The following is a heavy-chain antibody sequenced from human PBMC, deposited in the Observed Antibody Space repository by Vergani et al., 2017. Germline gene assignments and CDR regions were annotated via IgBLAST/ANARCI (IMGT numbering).Heavy chain of an antibody. D-gene: IGHD5-24*01. CDR2: IIPIFGTA. CDR3: ARDGDGYSR. J-gene: IGHJ4*02. Sequence: QVQLVQSGAEVKKPGSSVQVSCKASGGTFSRYAISWVRPAPRQALEWIGCIIPIFGTANYAQKFQGRVTITADESTSTAYMELSSLRSEDTAVYYCARDGDGYSRWGQGTLVTVSS. CDR1: GGTFSRYA. V-gene: IGHV1-69*01.